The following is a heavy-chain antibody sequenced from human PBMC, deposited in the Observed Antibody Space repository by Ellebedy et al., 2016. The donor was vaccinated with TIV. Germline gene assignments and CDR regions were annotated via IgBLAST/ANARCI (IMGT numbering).Heavy chain of an antibody. CDR2: IRSKTDGGTT. CDR3: TTVGDNNNYPFYFAY. D-gene: IGHD4-11*01. J-gene: IGHJ4*02. Sequence: GESLKISCEASGFSSSTAWMSWVRQVPGKGLEWVGQIRSKTDGGTTDYAAPVKGTFTISRDDSTHTLSLRRNSLKTEDTAVYYCTTVGDNNNYPFYFAYWGQGALVTVSS. V-gene: IGHV3-15*01. CDR1: GFSSSTAW.